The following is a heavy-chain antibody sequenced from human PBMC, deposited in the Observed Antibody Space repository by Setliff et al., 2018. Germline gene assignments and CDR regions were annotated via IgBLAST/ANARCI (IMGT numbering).Heavy chain of an antibody. CDR2: IIPIFDRT. D-gene: IGHD3-10*01. CDR3: ARSVRGLGEIPRAYYYHMDV. CDR1: GGPFRSYA. J-gene: IGHJ6*03. Sequence: SVKVSCKISGGPFRSYAINWVRQAPGQGLEWMGGIIPIFDRTNYAQKFQGRLTISADESTTTAYMDLTSLRSEDTAVYYCARSVRGLGEIPRAYYYHMDVWGNGTMVTAP. V-gene: IGHV1-69*13.